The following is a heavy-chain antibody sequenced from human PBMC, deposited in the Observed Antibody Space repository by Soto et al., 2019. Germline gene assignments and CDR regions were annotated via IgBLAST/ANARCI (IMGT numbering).Heavy chain of an antibody. CDR3: ARDPFQSGDV. Sequence: GGSLRLSCTASGFTFSNYWMHWVRQGPGEWLVWVSRINSDGTITNHADSVKGRFTISRDNAKNTLYLQMNSLRAEDTAVYYCARDPFQSGDVWGQGXMVTV. CDR1: GFTFSNYW. D-gene: IGHD3-3*02. CDR2: INSDGTIT. J-gene: IGHJ3*01. V-gene: IGHV3-74*01.